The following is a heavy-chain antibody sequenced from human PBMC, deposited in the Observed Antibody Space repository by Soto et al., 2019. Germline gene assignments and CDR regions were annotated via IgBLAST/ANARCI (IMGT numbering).Heavy chain of an antibody. CDR1: AYSFTTYH. CDR3: ARGYLSGYYSYN. D-gene: IGHD3-22*01. Sequence: GASVKVSCKASAYSFTTYHIHWVRQAPGQGLEWMGLINPDAGATNYAQRFQGRLRLTRDTSTSTVYMELSSLRSEDTAVYYCARGYLSGYYSYNWGQGTLVTVSS. J-gene: IGHJ4*02. CDR2: INPDAGAT. V-gene: IGHV1-46*01.